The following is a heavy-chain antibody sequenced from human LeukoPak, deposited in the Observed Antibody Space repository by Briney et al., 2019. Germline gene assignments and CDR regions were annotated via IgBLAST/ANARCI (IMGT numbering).Heavy chain of an antibody. J-gene: IGHJ4*02. CDR2: ISYDGSNK. V-gene: IGHV3-30*04. Sequence: QXGRSLRLSCAASGFTFSSYAMHWVRQAPGKGLEWVAVISYDGSNKYYADSVKGRFTISRDNSKNTLYLQMNSLRAEDTAVYYCARESSSGWYFFDYWGQGTLVTVSS. CDR3: ARESSSGWYFFDY. D-gene: IGHD6-19*01. CDR1: GFTFSSYA.